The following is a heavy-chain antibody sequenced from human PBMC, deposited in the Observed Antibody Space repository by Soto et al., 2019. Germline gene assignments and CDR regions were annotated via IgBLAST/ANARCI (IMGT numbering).Heavy chain of an antibody. Sequence: QVQLVQSGAEVKKRGASVKVSCKASGYTFTSYDINWVRQATGQGLEWMGWMNPNSGNTGYAQKFQGRVTMTRNTSTSTAYMELSSLRSADTAVYYCASPAPYDFWSGYRGMDVWGQGTTVTVSS. CDR3: ASPAPYDFWSGYRGMDV. J-gene: IGHJ6*02. D-gene: IGHD3-3*01. V-gene: IGHV1-8*01. CDR1: GYTFTSYD. CDR2: MNPNSGNT.